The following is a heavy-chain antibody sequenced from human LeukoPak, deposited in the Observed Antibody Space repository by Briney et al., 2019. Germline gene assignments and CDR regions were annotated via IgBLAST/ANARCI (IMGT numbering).Heavy chain of an antibody. CDR1: GGSISSSSYY. V-gene: IGHV4-39*07. CDR2: IYYSGST. CDR3: ARGRVRYCSSTSCYAGGWFDP. J-gene: IGHJ5*02. D-gene: IGHD2-2*01. Sequence: SETLSLTCTVSGGSISSSSYYWGWIRQPPGKGLEWIGSIYYSGSTYYNPSLKSRVTISVDKSKNQFSLKLSSVTAADTAVYYCARGRVRYCSSTSCYAGGWFDPWGQGTLVTVSS.